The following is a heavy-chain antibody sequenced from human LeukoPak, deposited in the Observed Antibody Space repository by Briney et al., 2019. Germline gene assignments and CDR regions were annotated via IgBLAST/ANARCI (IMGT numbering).Heavy chain of an antibody. CDR1: GGSISSYY. CDR2: IYYSGST. V-gene: IGHV4-59*01. D-gene: IGHD4-23*01. Sequence: SETLSLTCTVSGGSISSYYWSCIRQPPGKGLEWIGYIYYSGSTNYNPSLKSRVTISVDTSKNQFSLKLSSVTAADTAVYYCARDGGGGWFDPWGQGTLVTVSS. J-gene: IGHJ5*02. CDR3: ARDGGGGWFDP.